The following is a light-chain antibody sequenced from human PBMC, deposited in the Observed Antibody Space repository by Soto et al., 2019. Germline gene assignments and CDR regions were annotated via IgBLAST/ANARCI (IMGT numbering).Light chain of an antibody. CDR2: AAS. J-gene: IGKJ3*01. CDR1: QRISNW. Sequence: DIQMTQSPSSVSASVGDRVTITCRASQRISNWVAWYQQKPGKAPNLLIYAASTLQSGAPSRFSGSGSGTDFILTISSLHPEDSATYYCQQASSFPFTFGPGTKVDV. CDR3: QQASSFPFT. V-gene: IGKV1-12*01.